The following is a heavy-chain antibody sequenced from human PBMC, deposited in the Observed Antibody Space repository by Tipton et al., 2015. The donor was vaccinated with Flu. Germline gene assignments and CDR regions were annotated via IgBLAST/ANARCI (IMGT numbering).Heavy chain of an antibody. D-gene: IGHD4-11*01. CDR3: ARRDYSNYVSEPKNWFDP. V-gene: IGHV4-59*08. CDR2: IHRTGNT. CDR1: GGSISTYY. J-gene: IGHJ5*02. Sequence: TLSLTCTVSGGSISTYYWSWIRQPPGKGLEWIGNIHRTGNTYHNPSLKGRVTISVDTSKNQFSLKLSSVTAADTAVYYCARRDYSNYVSEPKNWFDPWGQGTLVTVSS.